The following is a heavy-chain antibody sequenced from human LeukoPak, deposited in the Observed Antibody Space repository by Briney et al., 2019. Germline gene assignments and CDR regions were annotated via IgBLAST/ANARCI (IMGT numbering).Heavy chain of an antibody. D-gene: IGHD3-16*01. J-gene: IGHJ4*02. Sequence: PSETLSLTCTVSGGSISSSSYYWGWIRQPPGKGLEWIGSIYYSGSTYYNPSLKSRVTISVDTSKNQFSLKLSSVTAADTAVYYCARQRLGSLNVFDYWGQGTLVTVSS. CDR1: GGSISSSSYY. CDR2: IYYSGST. V-gene: IGHV4-39*01. CDR3: ARQRLGSLNVFDY.